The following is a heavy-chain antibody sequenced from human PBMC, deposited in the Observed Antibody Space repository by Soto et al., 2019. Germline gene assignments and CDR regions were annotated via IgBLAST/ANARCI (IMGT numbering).Heavy chain of an antibody. V-gene: IGHV5-51*01. CDR3: ARREINGAPALFDY. D-gene: IGHD2-8*01. CDR2: IYPGDSDT. CDR1: GYSFTSYW. J-gene: IGHJ4*02. Sequence: GESLKISCXGSGYSFTSYWMGWVRQLPGKGLEWMGIIYPGDSDTRYSPSFQGQVTISADKSISTAYLQWSSLKASDTALYYSARREINGAPALFDYWGQGTLVTVSS.